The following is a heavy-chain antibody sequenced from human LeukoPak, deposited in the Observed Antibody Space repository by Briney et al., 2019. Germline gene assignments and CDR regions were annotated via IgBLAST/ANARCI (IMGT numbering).Heavy chain of an antibody. D-gene: IGHD5-24*01. V-gene: IGHV3-23*01. CDR1: GFTFSSYG. J-gene: IGHJ4*02. CDR2: ISSSGGNT. CDR3: AKDPERWLQLRLGFSD. Sequence: GGTLRLSCAASGFTFSSYGMSWVRQAPGKGLEWVSGISSSGGNTYYADSVKGRFTISRDNSKNTLYLQMNSLRAEDTAVYYCAKDPERWLQLRLGFSDWGQGTLVTVSS.